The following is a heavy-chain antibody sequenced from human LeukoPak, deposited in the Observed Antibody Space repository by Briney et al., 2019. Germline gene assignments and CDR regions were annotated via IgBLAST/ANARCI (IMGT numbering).Heavy chain of an antibody. Sequence: PGGSLRLXCAASGFTFTNFGMHWVRQAPGKGLDWVAFIRYDGNIVFYADSVQGRFTISRDNSKNTLDLQMNSLRTEDTAVYYCVKESLEGDTWGQGTLVTVSS. CDR2: IRYDGNIV. CDR1: GFTFTNFG. D-gene: IGHD1-1*01. V-gene: IGHV3-30*02. J-gene: IGHJ5*02. CDR3: VKESLEGDT.